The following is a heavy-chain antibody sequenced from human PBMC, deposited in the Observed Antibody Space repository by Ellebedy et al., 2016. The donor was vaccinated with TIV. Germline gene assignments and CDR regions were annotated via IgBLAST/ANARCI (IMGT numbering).Heavy chain of an antibody. Sequence: GGSLRLSXGASGFTFSFFGMNWVRQAPGKGLVWVSFIVGVGSSTHYADSVKGRFTISRDNAKDSLYLQMNSLRDEDTAIYYCARRGNYLGDAFDIWGQGTMVTVSS. CDR3: ARRGNYLGDAFDI. V-gene: IGHV3-48*02. J-gene: IGHJ3*02. CDR2: IVGVGSST. CDR1: GFTFSFFG. D-gene: IGHD2/OR15-2a*01.